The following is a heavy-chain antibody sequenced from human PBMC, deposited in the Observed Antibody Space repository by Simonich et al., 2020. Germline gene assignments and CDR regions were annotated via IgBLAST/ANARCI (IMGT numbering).Heavy chain of an antibody. J-gene: IGHJ6*02. D-gene: IGHD2-8*02. CDR2: IYHSGST. V-gene: IGHV4-38-2*01. CDR3: ARVVYSNYYYYGMDV. CDR1: GYSISSGYY. Sequence: QVQLQESGPGLVKPSETLSLTCAVSGYSISSGYYWGWIRQPPGKGLGWIGSIYHSGSTDYNPSLKSRVTISVDTSKNQFSLKLSSVTAADTAVYYCARVVYSNYYYYGMDVWGQGTTVTVSS.